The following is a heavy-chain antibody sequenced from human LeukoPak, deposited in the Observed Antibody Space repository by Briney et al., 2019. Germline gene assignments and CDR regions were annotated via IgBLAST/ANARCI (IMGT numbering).Heavy chain of an antibody. CDR1: GGSISSGGYY. Sequence: SETLSLTCTVSGGSISSGGYYWSWIRQPPGKGLEWIGHIHYSGSTNYNPSLRSRVTILVDTSKNQFSLELTSVTAADTAVYYCARLGFCSGGRCLNDYWGQGTLVTVSS. D-gene: IGHD2-15*01. CDR2: IHYSGST. V-gene: IGHV4-61*08. J-gene: IGHJ4*02. CDR3: ARLGFCSGGRCLNDY.